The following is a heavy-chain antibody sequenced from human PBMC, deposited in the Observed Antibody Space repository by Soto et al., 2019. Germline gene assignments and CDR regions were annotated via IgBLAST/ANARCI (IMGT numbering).Heavy chain of an antibody. Sequence: SVKVSCKASGGTFSSYTISWVRQAPEQGLEWMGRIIPILGIANYAQKFQGRVTITADTSISTAYMELSRLRSDDTAVYYCARSPGIAGAVPPYFAYWGQGTLVPVSS. CDR3: ARSPGIAGAVPPYFAY. CDR2: IIPILGIA. J-gene: IGHJ4*02. D-gene: IGHD6-19*01. CDR1: GGTFSSYT. V-gene: IGHV1-69*02.